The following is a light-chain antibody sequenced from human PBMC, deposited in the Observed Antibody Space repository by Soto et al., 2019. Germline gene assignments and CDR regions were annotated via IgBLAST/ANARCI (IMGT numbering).Light chain of an antibody. J-gene: IGKJ1*01. V-gene: IGKV3-20*01. CDR3: QQYGSSPAWT. CDR2: GAS. Sequence: DIALTQSPGTLSVFPGERATLSWLASQSVNSNLTWCQQEPGQAPRLLIYGASSRATGIPDRFSGSGSGTDFTLTISRLEPEDFAVYYCQQYGSSPAWTFGQGTKVDIK. CDR1: QSVNSN.